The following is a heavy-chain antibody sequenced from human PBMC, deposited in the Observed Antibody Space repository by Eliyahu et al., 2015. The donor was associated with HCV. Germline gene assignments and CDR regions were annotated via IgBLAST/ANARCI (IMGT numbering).Heavy chain of an antibody. Sequence: QVQLQESGPGLVKPSGTLSLTCAVXGGSISSSNWWSWVRQPPGKGLEWIGEIYHSGSTNYNPSLKSRVTISVDKSKNQFSLKLSSVTAADTAVYYCARDLVGANRGDAFDIWGQGTMVTVSS. D-gene: IGHD1-26*01. CDR2: IYHSGST. J-gene: IGHJ3*02. CDR1: GGSISSSNW. V-gene: IGHV4-4*02. CDR3: ARDLVGANRGDAFDI.